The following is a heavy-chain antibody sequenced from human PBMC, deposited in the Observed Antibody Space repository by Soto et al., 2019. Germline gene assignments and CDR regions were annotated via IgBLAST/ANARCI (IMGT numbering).Heavy chain of an antibody. Sequence: ASVKVSCKASGYTFTDYFMHWVRQAPGQGLEWMGWINPNSGGTYYAQKFQDWVTMTRDTSISTAYMELSRLRSEDTAVYYCARGRYSSSYYFDYWGQGTLVTVSS. CDR2: INPNSGGT. CDR1: GYTFTDYF. CDR3: ARGRYSSSYYFDY. J-gene: IGHJ4*02. D-gene: IGHD6-6*01. V-gene: IGHV1-2*04.